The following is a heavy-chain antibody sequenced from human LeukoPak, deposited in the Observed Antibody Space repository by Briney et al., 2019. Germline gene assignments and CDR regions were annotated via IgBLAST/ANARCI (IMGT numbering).Heavy chain of an antibody. Sequence: ASVKVSCKASGYTFTSYGISWVRQAPGQGLEWMGWISANNGNTYYTQMLRGRVTMTTDASTSTAYMELRSLRSDDTAVYYCARGSTNWFDPWGQGTLVTVSS. CDR1: GYTFTSYG. CDR3: ARGSTNWFDP. J-gene: IGHJ5*02. V-gene: IGHV1-18*01. D-gene: IGHD5/OR15-5a*01. CDR2: ISANNGNT.